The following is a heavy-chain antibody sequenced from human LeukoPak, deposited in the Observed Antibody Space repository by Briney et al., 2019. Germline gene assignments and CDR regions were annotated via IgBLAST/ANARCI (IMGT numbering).Heavy chain of an antibody. CDR3: ARRMWFGELYYFDY. CDR2: IYYSGST. V-gene: IGHV4-39*01. D-gene: IGHD3-10*01. J-gene: IGHJ4*02. Sequence: KPSETLSLTCTVSGGSISSSSYYWGWIRQPPGKGPEWIGSIYYSGSTYYNPSLKSRVTISVDTSKNQFSLKLSSVTAADTAVYYCARRMWFGELYYFDYWGQGTLVTVSS. CDR1: GGSISSSSYY.